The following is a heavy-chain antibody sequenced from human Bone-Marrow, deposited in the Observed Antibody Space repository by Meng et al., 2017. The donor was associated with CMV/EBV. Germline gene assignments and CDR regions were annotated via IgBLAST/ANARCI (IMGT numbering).Heavy chain of an antibody. Sequence: GESLKISCAASGFTFRSHGMHWVRQAPGKGLEWVANIEGDGTEKYYVDSVKGRFTISRDNAKNSLYLQMNSLRAEDTAVYYCARERRITIFGVVIPYYYFDYWGQGTLVTVSS. CDR2: IEGDGTEK. V-gene: IGHV3-7*01. D-gene: IGHD3-3*01. CDR1: GFTFRSHG. CDR3: ARERRITIFGVVIPYYYFDY. J-gene: IGHJ4*02.